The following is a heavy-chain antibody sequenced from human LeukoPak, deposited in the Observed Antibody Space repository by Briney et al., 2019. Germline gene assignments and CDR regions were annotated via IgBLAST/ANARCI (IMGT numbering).Heavy chain of an antibody. Sequence: SETLSLTCTVSGGSISSYYWSWIRQPPGKGLEWIGYIYYSGSTNYNPSLKGRVTISVDTSKNQFSLKLSSVTAADTAVYYCARVSIMIGIAVPYFDYWGQGTLVTVSS. CDR3: ARVSIMIGIAVPYFDY. V-gene: IGHV4-59*01. D-gene: IGHD6-19*01. J-gene: IGHJ4*02. CDR2: IYYSGST. CDR1: GGSISSYY.